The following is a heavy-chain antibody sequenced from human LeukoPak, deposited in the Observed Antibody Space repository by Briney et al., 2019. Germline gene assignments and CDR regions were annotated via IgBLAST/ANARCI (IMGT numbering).Heavy chain of an antibody. V-gene: IGHV3-7*01. J-gene: IGHJ4*02. CDR1: GFTFSNYW. CDR2: INQYGSEI. D-gene: IGHD1-1*01. Sequence: PGGSLRLSCAASGFTFSNYWMSWVRQAPGKGLEWVANINQYGSEIHYVDSVKGRFTISRDNAKKSLYLQMDSLRAEDTAVFYCARTTTGTTFGSFDYWGQGTLVTVSS. CDR3: ARTTTGTTFGSFDY.